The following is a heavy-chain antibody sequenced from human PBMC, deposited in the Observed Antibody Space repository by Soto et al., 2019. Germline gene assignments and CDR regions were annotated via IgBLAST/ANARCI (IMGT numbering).Heavy chain of an antibody. D-gene: IGHD3-10*01. V-gene: IGHV3-23*01. CDR2: ISAGGSTT. CDR1: GFSFSSHA. J-gene: IGHJ4*02. CDR3: AKLELLWFGDFDY. Sequence: EVQLLESGGGLVQPGGSLRLSCAASGFSFSSHAMSWVRQAPGEGLEWVSTISAGGSTTYYADSVKGRFTISRDNSKNTLYLQMNSLRAEDTAVYYCAKLELLWFGDFDYWGQGTLVTVSS.